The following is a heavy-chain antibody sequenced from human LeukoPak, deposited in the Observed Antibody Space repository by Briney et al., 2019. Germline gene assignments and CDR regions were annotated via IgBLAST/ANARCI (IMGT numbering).Heavy chain of an antibody. J-gene: IGHJ3*02. CDR3: ARARTGVAAMADDAFDI. CDR2: ISGSGGST. CDR1: GFTFSSYA. V-gene: IGHV3-23*01. D-gene: IGHD2-15*01. Sequence: PGGSLRLSCAASGFTFSSYAMSWVRQAPGKGLEWVSAISGSGGSTYYADSVKGRFTISRDNSKNTLYLQMNRLRGEDTAVYYCARARTGVAAMADDAFDIWGQGTMVTVSS.